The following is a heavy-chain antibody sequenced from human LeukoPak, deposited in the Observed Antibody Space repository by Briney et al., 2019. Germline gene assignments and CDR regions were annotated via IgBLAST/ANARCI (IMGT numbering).Heavy chain of an antibody. D-gene: IGHD6-19*01. J-gene: IGHJ3*02. V-gene: IGHV3-7*01. CDR2: INKVGSDT. CDR3: AKDFSSTAVPSFDI. CDR1: GFTFNTYW. Sequence: PGGSLRLSCMASGFTFNTYWMSWVRQAPGKGLEWVANINKVGSDTFYVDSVKGRFSISRDNARNSVYLQMSSLRAEDTAVYYCAKDFSSTAVPSFDIWGQGTMVTVSS.